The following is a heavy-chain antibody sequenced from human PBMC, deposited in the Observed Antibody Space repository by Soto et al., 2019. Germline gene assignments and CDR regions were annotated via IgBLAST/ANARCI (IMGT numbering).Heavy chain of an antibody. CDR3: TRVEGPLMQQLPHPHYGMDV. CDR2: IRSKAYGGTT. J-gene: IGHJ6*02. D-gene: IGHD6-13*01. Sequence: PGGSLRLSCTASGFTFGDYAMSWVRQAPGKGLEWVGFIRSKAYGGTTEYAASVKGRFTISRDDSKSIAYLQMNSLKTEDTAVYYCTRVEGPLMQQLPHPHYGMDVWGQGTTVTVSS. V-gene: IGHV3-49*04. CDR1: GFTFGDYA.